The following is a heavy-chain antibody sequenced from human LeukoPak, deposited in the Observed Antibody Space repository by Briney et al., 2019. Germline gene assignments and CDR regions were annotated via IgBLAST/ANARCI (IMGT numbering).Heavy chain of an antibody. CDR1: GYTFTSYG. CDR3: ARAYGSGSYTLLFFDY. CDR2: INPSGGST. J-gene: IGHJ4*02. V-gene: IGHV1-46*01. D-gene: IGHD3-10*01. Sequence: ASVKVSCKASGYTFTSYGISWVRQAPGQGLEWMGIINPSGGSTSYAQKFQGRVTMTRDTSTNTVYMELSSLRSEDTAVYYCARAYGSGSYTLLFFDYWGQGTLVTVSS.